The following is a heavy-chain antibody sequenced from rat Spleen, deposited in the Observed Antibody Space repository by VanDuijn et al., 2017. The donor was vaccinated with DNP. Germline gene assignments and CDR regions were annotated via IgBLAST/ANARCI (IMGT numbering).Heavy chain of an antibody. CDR1: GFSLTNYG. J-gene: IGHJ1*01. Sequence: QVQLKESGPGLVQPSQTLSLTCTVSGFSLTNYGVSWVRQPLGKGLVWMGTIWTSGSVNYNSTIQSRLSISRDTSKSQVFLKMNSLQPEDTGTYYCAGQTGSGWYFEFWGPGTKVTVSS. V-gene: IGHV2-72*01. D-gene: IGHD5-1*01. CDR2: IWTSGSV. CDR3: AGQTGSGWYFEF.